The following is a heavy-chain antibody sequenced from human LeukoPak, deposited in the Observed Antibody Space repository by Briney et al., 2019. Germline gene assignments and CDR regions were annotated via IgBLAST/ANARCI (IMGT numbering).Heavy chain of an antibody. CDR3: ARHSSSRGWFDP. Sequence: PSETLSLTCTVSGGSISSYYWSWIRQPPGKGLECIGYIYYSGSTNYNPSLKSRVTISVDTSKNQFSLKLSSVTAADTAVYYCARHSSSRGWFDPWGQGTLVTVSS. J-gene: IGHJ5*02. CDR2: IYYSGST. V-gene: IGHV4-59*08. D-gene: IGHD6-13*01. CDR1: GGSISSYY.